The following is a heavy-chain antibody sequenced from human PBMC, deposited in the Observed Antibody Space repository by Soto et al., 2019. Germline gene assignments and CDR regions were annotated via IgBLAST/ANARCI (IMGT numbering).Heavy chain of an antibody. CDR3: AREVKSAAASYAFDI. J-gene: IGHJ3*02. CDR2: IDYIGRA. V-gene: IGHV4-31*03. Sequence: PAETLSLTCTVSGGSISSDSYFWSWIRQHPGKGLEWIGYIDYIGRAYYNPSLKSRVTTSVDTSKNQFSLRLSSVTVADTATYYCAREVKSAAASYAFDIWGQGTVVTFSS. CDR1: GGSISSDSYF. D-gene: IGHD2-15*01.